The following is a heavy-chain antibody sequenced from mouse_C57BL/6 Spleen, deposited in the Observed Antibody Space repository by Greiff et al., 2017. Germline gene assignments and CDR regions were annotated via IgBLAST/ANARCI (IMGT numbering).Heavy chain of an antibody. Sequence: VQLQQQSGPELVKPGASVKLSCKASGYTFTSYDINWVKQRPGQGLEWIGWIYPRDGSTKYNETFKGKATLTVDTSSSTAYMELHSLTSEDSAVYFCARWGLGRGDWYFDVWGTGTTVTVSS. CDR1: GYTFTSYD. D-gene: IGHD4-1*01. CDR2: IYPRDGST. J-gene: IGHJ1*03. CDR3: ARWGLGRGDWYFDV. V-gene: IGHV1-85*01.